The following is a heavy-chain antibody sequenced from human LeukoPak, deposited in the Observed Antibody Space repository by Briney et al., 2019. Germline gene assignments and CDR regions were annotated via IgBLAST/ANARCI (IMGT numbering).Heavy chain of an antibody. D-gene: IGHD3-9*01. V-gene: IGHV4-39*01. J-gene: IGHJ5*02. CDR1: GGSISSSGYY. Sequence: SETLSLTCTVSGGSISSSGYYWGWIRQPPGKGLEWIGSIYYSGSTYYNPSLKSRVTISVDTSKNQFSLKLSSVTAADTAVYYCARQDYDILTGSSSFDPWGQGTLVTVSS. CDR2: IYYSGST. CDR3: ARQDYDILTGSSSFDP.